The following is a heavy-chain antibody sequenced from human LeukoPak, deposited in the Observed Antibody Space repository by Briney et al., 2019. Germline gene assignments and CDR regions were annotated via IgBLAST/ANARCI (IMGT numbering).Heavy chain of an antibody. CDR3: TTGEVAVAVYYYYYGMDV. D-gene: IGHD6-19*01. V-gene: IGHV3-15*01. CDR1: GFTFSNAW. Sequence: PGGSLRLSCAASGFTFSNAWMSWVRQAPGKGLEWVGRIKSKTDGGTTDYAAPVKGRFTISRDDSKNTLYLQMNSLKTEDTAVYYCTTGEVAVAVYYYYYGMDVWGQGTTVTVSS. CDR2: IKSKTDGGTT. J-gene: IGHJ6*02.